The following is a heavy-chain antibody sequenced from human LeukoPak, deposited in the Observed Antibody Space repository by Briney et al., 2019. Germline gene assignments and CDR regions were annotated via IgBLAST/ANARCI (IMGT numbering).Heavy chain of an antibody. CDR3: AKARSSVITGLVDY. Sequence: PGGSLLLSCAASGFTFSSYAMSWVRPAPGKGLGGVSAISGSGGSTYYADSVKGRFTISRDNSKNTLYLQMNSLRAEDTAVYYCAKARSSVITGLVDYWGQGTLVTVSS. CDR1: GFTFSSYA. J-gene: IGHJ4*02. CDR2: ISGSGGST. V-gene: IGHV3-23*01. D-gene: IGHD3-22*01.